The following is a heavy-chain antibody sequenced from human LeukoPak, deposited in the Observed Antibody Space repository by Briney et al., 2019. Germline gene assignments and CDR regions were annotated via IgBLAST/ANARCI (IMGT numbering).Heavy chain of an antibody. CDR2: IIPIFGTA. CDR1: GGTFSSYA. J-gene: IGHJ6*03. D-gene: IGHD5-18*01. CDR3: AHTSTESGDYYYYYMDV. Sequence: AASVKVSCKASGGTFSSYAISWVRQAPGQGLEWMGGIIPIFGTANYAQKLQGRVTITTDESTSTAYMELSSLRSEDTAVYYCAHTSTESGDYYYYYMDVWGKGTTVTVSS. V-gene: IGHV1-69*05.